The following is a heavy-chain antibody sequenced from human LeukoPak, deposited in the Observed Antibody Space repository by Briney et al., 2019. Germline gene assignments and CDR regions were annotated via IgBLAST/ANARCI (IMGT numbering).Heavy chain of an antibody. CDR3: ARVDDYGTKYYYMDV. D-gene: IGHD4-17*01. J-gene: IGHJ6*03. Sequence: ASVKVSCKASGYTFTGYYMHWVRQAPGQGLEWMGWINPNSGGTNYAQKFQGRVTMTRDTSISTAYMELSSLRSEDTAVYYCARVDDYGTKYYYMDVWGKGTTVTISS. V-gene: IGHV1-2*02. CDR2: INPNSGGT. CDR1: GYTFTGYY.